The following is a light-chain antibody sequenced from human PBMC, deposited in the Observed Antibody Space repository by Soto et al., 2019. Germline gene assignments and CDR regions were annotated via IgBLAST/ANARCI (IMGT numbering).Light chain of an antibody. CDR1: ESVSKY. CDR2: AAS. Sequence: DIQMTQSPTSLAASVGDRVTITCRASESVSKYVNWYQQKPGKAPNLLIYAASSLHIGVPSRFSGSGSGTDFTLTINSLQPEDSATYYCQQSYSAPQYTFGQGTKLEIK. CDR3: QQSYSAPQYT. V-gene: IGKV1-39*01. J-gene: IGKJ2*01.